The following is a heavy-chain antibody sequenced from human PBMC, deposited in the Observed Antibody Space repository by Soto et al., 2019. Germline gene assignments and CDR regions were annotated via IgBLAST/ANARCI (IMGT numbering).Heavy chain of an antibody. Sequence: SVKVSCKASGGTFSSYAISWVRQAPGQGLEWMGGIIPIFGTANYAQKFQGRVTITADESTSTAYMELSSLRSEDTAVYYCARGGWATVTPNWFDPWGQGTLVTVSP. J-gene: IGHJ5*02. D-gene: IGHD4-17*01. CDR3: ARGGWATVTPNWFDP. CDR1: GGTFSSYA. CDR2: IIPIFGTA. V-gene: IGHV1-69*13.